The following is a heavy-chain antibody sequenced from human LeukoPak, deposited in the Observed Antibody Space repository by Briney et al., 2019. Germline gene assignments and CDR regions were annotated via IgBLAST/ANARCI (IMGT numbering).Heavy chain of an antibody. D-gene: IGHD2-2*01. CDR3: ARDVLRFCSSTSCYASWSY. Sequence: GGSLRLSXAASGFTFDDYGMSWVRQAPGKGLEGLSGINWNGGSKGYADSVKGRFTISRGNAKNSLYLQMNSLRAEDTALYYCARDVLRFCSSTSCYASWSYWGQGTLVTVSS. CDR1: GFTFDDYG. J-gene: IGHJ4*02. CDR2: INWNGGSK. V-gene: IGHV3-20*04.